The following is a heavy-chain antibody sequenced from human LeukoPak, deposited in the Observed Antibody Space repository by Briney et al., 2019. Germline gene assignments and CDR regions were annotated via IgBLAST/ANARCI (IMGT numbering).Heavy chain of an antibody. CDR1: GGSFSGYY. J-gene: IGHJ4*02. CDR3: ASGYFDY. CDR2: INHSGST. V-gene: IGHV4-34*01. Sequence: SETLSLTCAVYGGSFSGYYWSWIRQPPGKGLEWIGEINHSGSTNYNPSLKSRVTISVDTSKNQFSLKLSSVTAADTAVYYCASGYFDYWGQGTLVTVSS.